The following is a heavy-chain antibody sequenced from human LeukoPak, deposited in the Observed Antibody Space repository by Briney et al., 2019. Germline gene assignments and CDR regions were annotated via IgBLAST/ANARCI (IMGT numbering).Heavy chain of an antibody. V-gene: IGHV1-46*01. Sequence: ASVKVSCKASGYTFTNYYIHWVRQAPAQGLEWMGVTNPGGANTNYAQNFQGRVTMTRDTSTSTVYMELSSLSSEDTAIFYCARIRDGYDDAYDIWGQGTVVTVPS. D-gene: IGHD5-24*01. CDR3: ARIRDGYDDAYDI. CDR1: GYTFTNYY. CDR2: TNPGGANT. J-gene: IGHJ3*02.